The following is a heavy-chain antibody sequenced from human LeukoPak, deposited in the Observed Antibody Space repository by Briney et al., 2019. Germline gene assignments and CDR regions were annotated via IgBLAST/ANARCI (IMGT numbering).Heavy chain of an antibody. CDR3: ASLSSGYFDSNDY. CDR2: IIPIFGTA. Sequence: GSSVKVSCKASGGTSSSYAISWVRQAPGQGLEWMGGIIPIFGTANYAQKFQGRVTITTDESTSTAYMELSSLRSEDTAVYYCASLSSGYFDSNDYWGQGTLVTVSS. D-gene: IGHD3-22*01. J-gene: IGHJ4*02. CDR1: GGTSSSYA. V-gene: IGHV1-69*05.